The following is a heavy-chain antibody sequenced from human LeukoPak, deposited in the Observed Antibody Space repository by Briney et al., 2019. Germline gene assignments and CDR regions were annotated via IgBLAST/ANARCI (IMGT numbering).Heavy chain of an antibody. J-gene: IGHJ4*02. CDR1: GGSISSGSYY. V-gene: IGHV4-61*02. D-gene: IGHD3-22*01. CDR2: IYTSGST. CDR3: ARVATGGYYNC. Sequence: SETLSLTCTVSGGSISSGSYYWSWIRQPAGKGLEWIGRIYTSGSTNYNPSLKSRVTISVDTSKNQFSLKLSSVTAADTAVYYCARVATGGYYNCWGQGTLVTVSS.